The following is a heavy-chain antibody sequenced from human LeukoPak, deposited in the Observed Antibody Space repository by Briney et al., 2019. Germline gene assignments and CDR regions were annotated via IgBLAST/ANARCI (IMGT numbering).Heavy chain of an antibody. CDR1: GYTFTSYG. CDR2: ISAYNGNT. J-gene: IGHJ3*02. Sequence: GASVKVSCKASGYTFTSYGISWVRQAPGQGLEWMGWISAYNGNTNYAQKFQGRVTMTRDTSISTAYMELSRLRSDDTAVYYCARALNRYCSSTSCPQWYATLGDAFDIWGQGTMVTVSS. D-gene: IGHD2-2*01. CDR3: ARALNRYCSSTSCPQWYATLGDAFDI. V-gene: IGHV1-18*01.